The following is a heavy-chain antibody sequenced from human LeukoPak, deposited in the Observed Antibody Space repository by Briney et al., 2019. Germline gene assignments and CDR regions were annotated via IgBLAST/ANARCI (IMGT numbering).Heavy chain of an antibody. Sequence: GGSLRLSCAASGFTSSSYAMHWVRQAPGKGLEWVAVISYDGSNKYYADSVKGRFTISRDNSKNTLYLQMNSLRAEDTAVYYCARGKSNWFDPWGQGTLVTVSS. J-gene: IGHJ5*02. V-gene: IGHV3-30-3*01. CDR1: GFTSSSYA. CDR3: ARGKSNWFDP. CDR2: ISYDGSNK.